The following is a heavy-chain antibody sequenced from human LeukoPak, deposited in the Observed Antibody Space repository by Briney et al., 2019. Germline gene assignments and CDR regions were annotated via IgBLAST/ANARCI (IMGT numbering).Heavy chain of an antibody. J-gene: IGHJ4*02. V-gene: IGHV1-2*02. Sequence: ASVKVSCKTSGYTFTEYYMHWVRQAPGQGLEWMGWINPNSGATNYAQKFQGRVTMTRDTSISTAYMELNSLRSDDTAVYYCARDAYGSGSYSYWGQGTLVTVSS. CDR3: ARDAYGSGSYSY. CDR1: GYTFTEYY. CDR2: INPNSGAT. D-gene: IGHD3-10*01.